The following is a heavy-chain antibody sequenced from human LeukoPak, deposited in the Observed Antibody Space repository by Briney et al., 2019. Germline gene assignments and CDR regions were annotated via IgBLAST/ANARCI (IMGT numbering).Heavy chain of an antibody. D-gene: IGHD6-19*01. V-gene: IGHV4-59*08. CDR2: INYSGNT. J-gene: IGHJ4*02. CDR1: SGSISNFY. Sequence: SETLSLTCTVSSGSISNFYWNWIRQPPGEGLQWIGYINYSGNTNYNPSLQSRGTISLDTSKNQFSLKLSSVTAADTAVYFCARLYSSGWYYFDHWGQGTPVTVSS. CDR3: ARLYSSGWYYFDH.